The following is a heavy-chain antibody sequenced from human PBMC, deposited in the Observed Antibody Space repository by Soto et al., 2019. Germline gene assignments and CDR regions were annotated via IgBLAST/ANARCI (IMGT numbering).Heavy chain of an antibody. Sequence: QITLKESGPTLVKPTQTLTLTCTFSGFSLSTSGVGVGWIRQPPGKALEWLALIYWDDDKRYSPSLKSRLTITKDTSKNQVVLTMTNMDPVDTATYYCAHSLTDDYSGSGSYSVGNWFDPWGQGTLVTVYS. CDR2: IYWDDDK. D-gene: IGHD3-10*01. CDR1: GFSLSTSGVG. CDR3: AHSLTDDYSGSGSYSVGNWFDP. V-gene: IGHV2-5*02. J-gene: IGHJ5*02.